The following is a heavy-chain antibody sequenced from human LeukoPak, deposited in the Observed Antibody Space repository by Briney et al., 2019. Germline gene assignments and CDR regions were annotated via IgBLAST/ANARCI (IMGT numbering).Heavy chain of an antibody. CDR3: ARAPIVATTIDY. Sequence: GASVKVSCKASGYTFTSYGISWVRQAPGQGLEWMGRIIPILGIANYAQKFQGRVTITADKSTSTAYMELSSLRSEDTAVYYCARAPIVATTIDYWGQGTLVTVSS. CDR2: IIPILGIA. V-gene: IGHV1-69*04. D-gene: IGHD5-12*01. CDR1: GYTFTSYG. J-gene: IGHJ4*02.